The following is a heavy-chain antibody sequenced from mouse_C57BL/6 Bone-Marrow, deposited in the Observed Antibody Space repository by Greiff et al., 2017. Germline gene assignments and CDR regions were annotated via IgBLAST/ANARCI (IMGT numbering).Heavy chain of an antibody. J-gene: IGHJ4*01. D-gene: IGHD1-1*01. V-gene: IGHV1-53*01. Sequence: QVQLKQPGTELVKPGASVKLSCKASGYTFTSYWMHWVKQRPGQGLEWIGNINPSNGGTNYNEKFKSKATLTVDKSSSTAYMQLSSLTSEDSAVYYCAGEGITTVVATDYAMDYWGQGTSVTVSS. CDR3: AGEGITTVVATDYAMDY. CDR1: GYTFTSYW. CDR2: INPSNGGT.